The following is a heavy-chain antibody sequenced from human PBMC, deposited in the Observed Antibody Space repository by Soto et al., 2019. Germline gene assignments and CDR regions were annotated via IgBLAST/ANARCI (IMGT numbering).Heavy chain of an antibody. D-gene: IGHD3-22*01. Sequence: GGSLRLSCAASGFTVSSNYMSWVRQAPGKGLEWVSVIYSGGSTYYADSVKGRFTISRDNSKNTLYLQMNSLRAEDTAVYYCARVPYYYDSSGYYVIMNGDAFDIWGQGTMVTVS. CDR2: IYSGGST. V-gene: IGHV3-53*01. J-gene: IGHJ3*02. CDR1: GFTVSSNY. CDR3: ARVPYYYDSSGYYVIMNGDAFDI.